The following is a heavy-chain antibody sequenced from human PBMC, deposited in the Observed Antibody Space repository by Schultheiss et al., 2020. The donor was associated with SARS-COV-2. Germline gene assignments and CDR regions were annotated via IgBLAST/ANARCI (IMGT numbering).Heavy chain of an antibody. CDR3: AGEEMTDYSNYFGY. CDR2: ISDSGST. CDR1: GGSISSGGYY. J-gene: IGHJ4*02. V-gene: IGHV4-61*08. Sequence: SETLSLTCTVSGGSISSGGYYWTWIRQSPGKGLEWIGYISDSGSTNYNPSLKSRVTMSVDTSKNQFSLNLSSVTAADTAVYFCAGEEMTDYSNYFGYWGQGTRGTGS. D-gene: IGHD4-11*01.